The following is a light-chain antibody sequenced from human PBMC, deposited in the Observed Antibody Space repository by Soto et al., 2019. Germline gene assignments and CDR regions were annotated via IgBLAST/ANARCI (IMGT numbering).Light chain of an antibody. CDR2: GAS. V-gene: IGKV3-15*01. Sequence: EIVMTQSPATLSVSPGERATLSCRASQSVSSNLAWYQQKPGQAPRLLIYGASTRATGIPARFSGSGSGTEFTLTIRSLQSEDFAVYYCQQYNNWPPVFGGGTKVEIK. CDR3: QQYNNWPPV. J-gene: IGKJ4*01. CDR1: QSVSSN.